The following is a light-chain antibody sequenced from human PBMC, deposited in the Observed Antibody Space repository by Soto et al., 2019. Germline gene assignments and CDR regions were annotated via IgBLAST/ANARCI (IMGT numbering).Light chain of an antibody. V-gene: IGKV1-27*01. CDR2: AAS. CDR1: QAIVVY. J-gene: IGKJ4*01. CDR3: QKHNSAPLT. Sequence: DIQVTQSPSSLSASLGDRVTITCRATQAIVVYLAWFQQQPGTVPKLLIYAASALQAGVTSRVSSSGSGTDFTLTSSSLQPEDIATYSCQKHNSAPLTFGGGTKVEI.